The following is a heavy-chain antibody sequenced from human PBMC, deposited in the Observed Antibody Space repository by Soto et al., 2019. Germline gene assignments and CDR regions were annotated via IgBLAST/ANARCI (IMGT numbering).Heavy chain of an antibody. CDR3: ARGIYQKYGMDV. V-gene: IGHV3-74*01. D-gene: IGHD3-16*02. Sequence: GGSLRLSCAASEFTFNNYWIHWVRQVPGKGLVWVSRINTDGSSTDYADSVKGRFTISRDNAENTVYLQMNSLRGEDTALYYCARGIYQKYGMDVWGQGTTVTSP. CDR2: INTDGSST. CDR1: EFTFNNYW. J-gene: IGHJ6*02.